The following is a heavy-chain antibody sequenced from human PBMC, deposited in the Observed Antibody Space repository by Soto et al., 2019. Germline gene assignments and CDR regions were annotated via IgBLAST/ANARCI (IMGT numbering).Heavy chain of an antibody. D-gene: IGHD2-8*01. CDR1: GFTFSSYA. CDR3: AREDYRPCCTNGVCYTCGMDV. V-gene: IGHV3-30-3*01. CDR2: ISYDGSNK. Sequence: PVGSLRLSCAASGFTFSSYAMHWVRQAPGKGLEWVAVISYDGSNKYYADSVKGRFTISRDNSKNTLYLQMNSLRAEDTAVYYCAREDYRPCCTNGVCYTCGMDVWGQGTTVTVSS. J-gene: IGHJ6*02.